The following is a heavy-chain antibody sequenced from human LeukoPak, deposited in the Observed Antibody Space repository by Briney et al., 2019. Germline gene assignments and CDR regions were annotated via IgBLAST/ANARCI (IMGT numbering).Heavy chain of an antibody. CDR2: IYYSGST. D-gene: IGHD3-16*02. CDR3: ARDGAMGRLGELSFDY. Sequence: SETLSLTCTVSGGSISSSSYYWSWLRQPPGKGLEWIGYIYYSGSTNYNPSLKSRVTISVDTSKNQFSLKLSSVTAADTAVYYCARDGAMGRLGELSFDYWGQGTLVTVSS. CDR1: GGSISSSSYY. J-gene: IGHJ4*02. V-gene: IGHV4-61*01.